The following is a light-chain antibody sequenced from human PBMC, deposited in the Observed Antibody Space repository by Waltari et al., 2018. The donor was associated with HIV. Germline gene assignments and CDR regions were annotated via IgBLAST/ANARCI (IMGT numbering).Light chain of an antibody. CDR2: GAS. Sequence: DIQMTQSPSSLSASVGDTVLHTCRARPDLTNRLVWYQQKPGKAPQSLIYGASTWQSGVSSRFSGSGSGTEFTLTISSLQPEDFATYYCQQYGRYPLTFGGGTKVEIK. CDR3: QQYGRYPLT. V-gene: IGKV1D-16*01. CDR1: PDLTNR. J-gene: IGKJ4*01.